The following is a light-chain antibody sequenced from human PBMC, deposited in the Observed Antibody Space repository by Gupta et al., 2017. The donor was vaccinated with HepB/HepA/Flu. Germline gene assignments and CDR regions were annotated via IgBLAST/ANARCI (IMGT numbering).Light chain of an antibody. J-gene: IGKJ4*01. V-gene: IGKV3-11*01. CDR2: DAS. CDR3: QQRSNWPLT. Sequence: EIVSTQSPATLSLSPGERATLSCRASQSVSSFLAWYQQKPGQAPRLLIYDASNRSTGIPAMFSGSGSGTDFTLTISSLEPEDFAVYYCQQRSNWPLTFGGGTKVEIK. CDR1: QSVSSF.